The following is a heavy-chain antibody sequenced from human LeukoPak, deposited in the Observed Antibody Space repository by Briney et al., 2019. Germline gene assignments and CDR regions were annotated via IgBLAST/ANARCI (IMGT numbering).Heavy chain of an antibody. J-gene: IGHJ5*02. D-gene: IGHD3-3*01. CDR3: ARLMDDFWSGYFTTFDP. V-gene: IGHV4-38-2*01. CDR2: IYHSGST. CDR1: GYSISSGYY. Sequence: SETLSLTCAVSGYSISSGYYWGWIRQPPGKGLEWIGSIYHSGSTYYDPSLKSRVTISVDTPKNQFSLKLSSVTAADTAVYYCARLMDDFWSGYFTTFDPWGQGTLVTVSS.